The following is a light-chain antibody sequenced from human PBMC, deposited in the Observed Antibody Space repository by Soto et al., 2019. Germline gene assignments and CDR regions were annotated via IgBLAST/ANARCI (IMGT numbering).Light chain of an antibody. CDR3: QSYDKTLTAYV. CDR2: TDN. V-gene: IGLV1-40*01. CDR1: SSNIGAGYD. Sequence: QSVLTQPPSVSGAPGQRVTISCTGSSSNIGAGYDVHWYHQLPGTPPKLLVSTDNHRPSGVPDRLSASKSGASASLAITGLQAEDEAHYYCQSYDKTLTAYVFGTGTKLTVL. J-gene: IGLJ1*01.